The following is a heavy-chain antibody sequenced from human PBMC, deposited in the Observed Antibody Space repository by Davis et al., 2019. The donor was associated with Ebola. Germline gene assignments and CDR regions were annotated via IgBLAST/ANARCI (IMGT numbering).Heavy chain of an antibody. J-gene: IGHJ2*01. CDR3: AREKMATINLGYFDL. CDR1: GFTVSSNY. D-gene: IGHD5-24*01. Sequence: PGGSLRLSCAASGFTVSSNYMSWVRQAPGKGLEWVSVIYSGGSTYYADSVKGRFTISRDNSKNTLYLQMNSLRAEDTAVYYCAREKMATINLGYFDLWGRGTLVTVSS. CDR2: IYSGGST. V-gene: IGHV3-53*01.